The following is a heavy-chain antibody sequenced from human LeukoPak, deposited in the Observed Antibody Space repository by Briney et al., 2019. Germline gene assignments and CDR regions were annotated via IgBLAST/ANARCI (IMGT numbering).Heavy chain of an antibody. CDR3: AASSSWRCGLDY. CDR1: GGSVSSGSYY. CDR2: IYYSGST. D-gene: IGHD6-13*01. Sequence: KPSETLSLTCTVSGGSVSSGSYYWSWIRQPPGKGLEWIGYIYYSGSTNYNPSLKSRVTISVDTSKNQFSLKLSSVTAADTAVYYCAASSSWRCGLDYWGQGTLVTVSS. V-gene: IGHV4-61*01. J-gene: IGHJ4*02.